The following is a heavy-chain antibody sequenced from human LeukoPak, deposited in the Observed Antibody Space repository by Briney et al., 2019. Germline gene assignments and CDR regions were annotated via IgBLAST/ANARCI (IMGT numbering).Heavy chain of an antibody. V-gene: IGHV4-59*01. CDR3: ARDIGGATYFDY. CDR1: GGSISPYY. D-gene: IGHD1-26*01. CDR2: IHYSGST. J-gene: IGHJ4*02. Sequence: SETLSLTCTVSGGSISPYYWSWIRQPPGMGLEWIGYIHYSGSTTYNPSLKSRLTISVDTSKNQFSLKLSSVTAADTAAYYCARDIGGATYFDYWGQGTLVTVSS.